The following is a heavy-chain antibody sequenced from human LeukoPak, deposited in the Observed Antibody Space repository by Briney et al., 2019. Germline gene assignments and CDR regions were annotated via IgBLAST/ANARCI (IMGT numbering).Heavy chain of an antibody. Sequence: WASVKVSCKASGYTFNGYYMHWVRQAPGQGLEWMGWINPNSGGTNYAQKFQGRVTMTRDTSISTAYMELTRLRSDDTAVYYCAVPGPYTEYFQHWGQGTLVTVSS. D-gene: IGHD3-10*01. CDR2: INPNSGGT. V-gene: IGHV1-2*02. CDR1: GYTFNGYY. CDR3: AVPGPYTEYFQH. J-gene: IGHJ1*01.